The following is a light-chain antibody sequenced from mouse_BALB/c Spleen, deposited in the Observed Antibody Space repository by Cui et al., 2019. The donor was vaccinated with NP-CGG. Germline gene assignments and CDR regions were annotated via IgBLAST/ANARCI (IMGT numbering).Light chain of an antibody. CDR3: ALWYSNHWV. CDR1: TGAVTTSNY. J-gene: IGLJ1*01. CDR2: GTN. V-gene: IGLV1*01. Sequence: QSVVLQESALTTSPGETVTLTCRSNTGAVTTSNYANWVQEKPDHLFTGLIGGTNNRVPGVPARFSGSLIGDKAALTITGAQTEDEAIYFCALWYSNHWVFGGGTKLTVL.